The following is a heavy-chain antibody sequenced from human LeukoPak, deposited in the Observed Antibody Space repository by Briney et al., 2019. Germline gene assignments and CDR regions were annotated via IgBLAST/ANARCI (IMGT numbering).Heavy chain of an antibody. CDR2: ISDDGINK. V-gene: IGHV3-30*04. J-gene: IGHJ4*02. CDR1: GFTFSSYA. Sequence: PGGSFRLSCAASGFTFSSYAMHWVRQVPGKGVEWVAVISDDGINKYYVDSVKGRFTISREHSKNTLYLKLNSLRAQDRAVYYFARFYDSTGYYSAETGYFDYWGQGTLVTVSS. CDR3: ARFYDSTGYYSAETGYFDY. D-gene: IGHD3-22*01.